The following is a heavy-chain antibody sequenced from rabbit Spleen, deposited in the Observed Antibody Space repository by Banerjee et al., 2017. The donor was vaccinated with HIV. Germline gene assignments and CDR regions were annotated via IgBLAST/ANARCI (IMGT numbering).Heavy chain of an antibody. J-gene: IGHJ6*01. Sequence: QSLEESGGDLVKPGAYLTLTCTASGFSFSSSDYMCWVRQAPGKGLEWISCFAGSSRGFTYSATWVKGRFTCSKTSSTTVPLQMTSRTVADTASYFCARDTGSSVSSYGRYLWGPGTLSTVS. CDR3: ARDTGSSVSSYGRYL. D-gene: IGHD8-1*01. CDR1: GFSFSSSDY. V-gene: IGHV1S40*01. CDR2: FAGSSRGFT.